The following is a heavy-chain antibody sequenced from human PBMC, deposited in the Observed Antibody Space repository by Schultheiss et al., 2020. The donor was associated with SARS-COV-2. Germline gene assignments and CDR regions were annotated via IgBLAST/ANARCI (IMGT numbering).Heavy chain of an antibody. V-gene: IGHV1-18*01. CDR2: ISTHNENT. Sequence: ASVKVSCKASGYIFASYGISWVRQAPGQGLEWMGWISTHNENTNYAQRLQGRVTMTTDTSTSTAYMELRSLRSDDTAVYYCAREGYYDFWSDSYTNFYGMDVWGQATTVTGSS. CDR1: GYIFASYG. J-gene: IGHJ6*02. CDR3: AREGYYDFWSDSYTNFYGMDV. D-gene: IGHD3-3*01.